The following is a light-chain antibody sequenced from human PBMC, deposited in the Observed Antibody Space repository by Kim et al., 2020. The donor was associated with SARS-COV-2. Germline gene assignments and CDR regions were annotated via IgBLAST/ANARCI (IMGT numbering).Light chain of an antibody. CDR3: QQDYCCPPET. J-gene: IGKJ2*01. Sequence: PGERVTLSCRASQSISSSFLTWCRQKPGQAPRLLIYGASTRATGIPARFSGSGSGTDFTLTISSLQPEDFAVYYCQQDYCCPPETFGQGTKLEI. CDR2: GAS. V-gene: IGKV3D-7*01. CDR1: QSISSSF.